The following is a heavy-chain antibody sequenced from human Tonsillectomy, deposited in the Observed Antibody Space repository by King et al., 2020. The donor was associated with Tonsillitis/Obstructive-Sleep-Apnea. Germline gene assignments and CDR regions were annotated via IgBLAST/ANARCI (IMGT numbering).Heavy chain of an antibody. V-gene: IGHV3-30*18. CDR3: AKDIWFGELFGDY. CDR2: ISYDGSNK. CDR1: GFTFSSDG. D-gene: IGHD3-10*01. J-gene: IGHJ4*02. Sequence: VQLVESGGGVVQPGRSLRLSCAASGFTFSSDGMHWVRQAPGKGLEWVAVISYDGSNKYYADSVKGRFTISRDNSKNTLYLQMNSLRAEDTAVYYCAKDIWFGELFGDYWGQGTLVTVSS.